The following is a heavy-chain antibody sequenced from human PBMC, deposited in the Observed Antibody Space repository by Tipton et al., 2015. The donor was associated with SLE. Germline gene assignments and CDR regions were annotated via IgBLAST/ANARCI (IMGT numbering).Heavy chain of an antibody. V-gene: IGHV4-59*01. J-gene: IGHJ4*02. CDR1: GGSISSYY. Sequence: LRLSCTVSGGSISSYYWSWIRQPPGKGLEWIGYIYYSGSTNYNPSLKSRVTISVDTSKNQSSLKLSSVTAADTAVYYCARGDYFDYWGQGTLVTVSS. CDR3: ARGDYFDY. CDR2: IYYSGST.